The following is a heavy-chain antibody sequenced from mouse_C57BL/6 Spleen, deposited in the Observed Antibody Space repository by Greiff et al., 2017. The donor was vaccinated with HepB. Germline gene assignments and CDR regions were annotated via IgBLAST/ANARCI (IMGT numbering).Heavy chain of an antibody. D-gene: IGHD3-2*02. V-gene: IGHV1-52*01. CDR2: IDPSDSET. J-gene: IGHJ2*01. CDR1: GYTFTSYW. Sequence: QVQLQQPGAELVRPGSSVKLSCKASGYTFTSYWMHWVKQRPIQGLEWIGNIDPSDSETHYNQKFKDKATLTVDKSSSTAYMQLSSLTSEDSAVYYCARGGAAQSPLDYWGQGTTLTVSS. CDR3: ARGGAAQSPLDY.